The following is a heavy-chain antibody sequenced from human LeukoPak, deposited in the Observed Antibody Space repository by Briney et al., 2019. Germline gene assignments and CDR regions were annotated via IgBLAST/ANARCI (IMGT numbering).Heavy chain of an antibody. CDR3: ARSSGYYLGDYYFDY. V-gene: IGHV4-4*07. J-gene: IGHJ4*02. CDR1: GGSISSYY. Sequence: SETLSLTCTVSGGSISSYYWSWIRQPAGKGLEWIGRIYTSGSTNYNPSPKSRVTMSVDTSKNQFSLKLSSVTAADTAVYYCARSSGYYLGDYYFDYWGQGTLVTVSS. CDR2: IYTSGST. D-gene: IGHD3-22*01.